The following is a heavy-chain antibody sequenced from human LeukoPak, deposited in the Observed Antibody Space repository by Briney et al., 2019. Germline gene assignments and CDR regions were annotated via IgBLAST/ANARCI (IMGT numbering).Heavy chain of an antibody. J-gene: IGHJ4*02. CDR2: IYTSGST. Sequence: PSETLSLTCTVSGGSISSYYWSWIRQPAGKGLEWIGRIYTSGSTNYNPSLKSRVTMSVDTYKNQFSLKLSSVTAADTAVYYCARDAYYYGSGSFRFDYWGQGTLVTVSS. V-gene: IGHV4-4*07. CDR3: ARDAYYYGSGSFRFDY. D-gene: IGHD3-10*01. CDR1: GGSISSYY.